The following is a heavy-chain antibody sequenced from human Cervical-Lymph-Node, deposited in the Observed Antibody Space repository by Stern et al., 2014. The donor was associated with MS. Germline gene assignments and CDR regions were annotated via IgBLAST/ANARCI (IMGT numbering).Heavy chain of an antibody. D-gene: IGHD3-10*01. Sequence: QMQLVQSGAEVKKPGASVTVSCKASGYTFSSNDIHWVRQATGQGLEWMGWMNPKSGNTNYAKQFQGRVTMTRDTSISTAYMELRSLRSEDTAVYYCARGPYFGSAPPTFFFDYWGQGSLVTVAS. CDR1: GYTFSSND. CDR3: ARGPYFGSAPPTFFFDY. V-gene: IGHV1-8*01. CDR2: MNPKSGNT. J-gene: IGHJ4*02.